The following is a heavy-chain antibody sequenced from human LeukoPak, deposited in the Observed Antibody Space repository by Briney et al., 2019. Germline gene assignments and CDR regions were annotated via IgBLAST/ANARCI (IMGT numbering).Heavy chain of an antibody. D-gene: IGHD1-26*01. CDR2: IYPGDSDT. CDR3: ARQGVGELLGNWFDP. Sequence: GESLKISCKGSGYSFTSYWIGWVCQMPGKGLEWMGIIYPGDSDTRYSPSFQGQVTISADKSISTAYLQWSSLKASDTAMYYCARQGVGELLGNWFDPWGQGTLVTVSS. J-gene: IGHJ5*02. CDR1: GYSFTSYW. V-gene: IGHV5-51*01.